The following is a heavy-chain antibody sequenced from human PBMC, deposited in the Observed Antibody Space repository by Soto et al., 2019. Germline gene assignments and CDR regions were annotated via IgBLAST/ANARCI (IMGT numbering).Heavy chain of an antibody. CDR1: GYTFTSYG. Sequence: QVQLVQSGAEVKKPGASVKVSCKASGYTFTSYGISWVRQAPGQGLEWMGWISAYNGNTNYAQKLQGRVTMTTDTTTSTDYMELRSLRSDDTAVYYCAGCGGSCSDSYYGMDVWGQGTTVTVSS. CDR2: ISAYNGNT. CDR3: AGCGGSCSDSYYGMDV. V-gene: IGHV1-18*01. D-gene: IGHD2-15*01. J-gene: IGHJ6*02.